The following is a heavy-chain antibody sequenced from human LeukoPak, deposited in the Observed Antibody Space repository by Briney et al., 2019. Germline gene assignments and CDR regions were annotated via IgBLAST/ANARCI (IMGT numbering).Heavy chain of an antibody. V-gene: IGHV4-59*08. Sequence: PSETLSLTCTVSGGSISSYYWSWIRQPPGKGLEWIGYIYYSGSTNYNPSLKSRVTISVDTSKNQFSLKLSSVTAADTAVYYCARGGRITMVRGVSYFWFDPWGQGTLVTVSS. D-gene: IGHD3-10*01. CDR3: ARGGRITMVRGVSYFWFDP. CDR2: IYYSGST. CDR1: GGSISSYY. J-gene: IGHJ5*02.